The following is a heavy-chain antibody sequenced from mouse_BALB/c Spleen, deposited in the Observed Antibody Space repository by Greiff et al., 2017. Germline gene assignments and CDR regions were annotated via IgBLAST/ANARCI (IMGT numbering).Heavy chain of an antibody. J-gene: IGHJ3*01. D-gene: IGHD1-1*01. CDR1: GFNIKDYY. V-gene: IGHV14-4*02. CDR3: NEGYYYGSSYFAY. CDR2: IDPENGDT. Sequence: EVQLQQSGAELVRSGASVKLSCTASGFNIKDYYMHWVKQRPEQGLEWIGWIDPENGDTEYAPKFQGKATMTADTSSNTAYLQLSSLTSEDTAVYYCNEGYYYGSSYFAYGGQGTLVTVSA.